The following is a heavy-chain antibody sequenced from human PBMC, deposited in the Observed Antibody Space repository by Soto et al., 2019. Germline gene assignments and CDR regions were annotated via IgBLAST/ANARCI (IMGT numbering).Heavy chain of an antibody. J-gene: IGHJ3*02. CDR1: GGTFSSYA. V-gene: IGHV1-69*12. CDR3: ARGGRDAYTEEAFDI. Sequence: QVQLVQSGAEVKKPGSSVKVSCKASGGTFSSYAISWVRQAPGQGLEWMGGIIPIFGTTNYAQKFQGRVTITAEESTSSAYMELSSLSSEDTAVYYCARGGRDAYTEEAFDIWGQGTMVTVSS. CDR2: IIPIFGTT. D-gene: IGHD2-15*01.